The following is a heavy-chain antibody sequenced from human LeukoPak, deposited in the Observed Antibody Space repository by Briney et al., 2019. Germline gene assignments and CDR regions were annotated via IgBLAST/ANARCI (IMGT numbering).Heavy chain of an antibody. J-gene: IGHJ6*03. CDR1: GGSISSYY. V-gene: IGHV4-59*01. D-gene: IGHD3-16*01. CDR2: IYYSGST. Sequence: PSETLSLTCTVSGGSISSYYWSWIRQPPGKGLEWIGYIYYSGSTNYSPSLKSRVTISVDTSKNQFSLKLSSVTAADTAVYYCARSPLGNYYYYYMDVWGKGTTVTVSS. CDR3: ARSPLGNYYYYYMDV.